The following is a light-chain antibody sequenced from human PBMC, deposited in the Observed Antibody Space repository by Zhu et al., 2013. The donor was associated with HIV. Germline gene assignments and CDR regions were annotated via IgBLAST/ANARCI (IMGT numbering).Light chain of an antibody. J-gene: IGKJ1*01. Sequence: DIQMTQSPPTLSASVGDRVNITCRSSQSISSWLAWYQQQPRRAPKVLIYKASILESGVPSRFSGSGSGTGFTLSISDLQPDDFATYYCQQYNTFPWAFGQGTKVEAK. CDR1: QSISSW. CDR2: KAS. V-gene: IGKV1-5*03. CDR3: QQYNTFPWA.